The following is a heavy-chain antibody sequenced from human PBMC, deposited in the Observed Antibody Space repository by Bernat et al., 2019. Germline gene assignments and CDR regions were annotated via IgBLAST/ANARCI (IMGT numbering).Heavy chain of an antibody. V-gene: IGHV1-2*04. Sequence: QVQLVQSGAEGKKPGASVKVSCKASGYTFTGYYMHWVRQAPGQGLEWMGWINPNSGGTNYAQKFQGWVTMTRETSISTAYMELSRLRSDDTAVYYCARESIAAAGHYYYYGMDVWGQGTTVTVSS. CDR2: INPNSGGT. J-gene: IGHJ6*02. CDR1: GYTFTGYY. D-gene: IGHD6-13*01. CDR3: ARESIAAAGHYYYYGMDV.